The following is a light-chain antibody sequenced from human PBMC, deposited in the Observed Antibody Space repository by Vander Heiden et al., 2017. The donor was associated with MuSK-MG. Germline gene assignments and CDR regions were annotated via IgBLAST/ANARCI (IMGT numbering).Light chain of an antibody. CDR3: QQTYTTPYT. V-gene: IGKV1-39*01. CDR2: AAS. J-gene: IGKJ2*01. CDR1: QSISKY. Sequence: DIQLTQSPSSLSASLGDRVTISCRASQSISKYLNWYQQKPGKAPKLLISAASSLQSGVPSRFSGSGSGADFTLSISNLQPDDFATYYCQQTYTTPYTFGQGTKLEIK.